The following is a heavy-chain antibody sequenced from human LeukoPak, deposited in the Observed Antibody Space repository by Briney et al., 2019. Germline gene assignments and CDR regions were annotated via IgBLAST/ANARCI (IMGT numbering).Heavy chain of an antibody. CDR1: GYTFTSYY. CDR3: ARSDYYDSSGYYLSFDY. J-gene: IGHJ4*02. CDR2: INPSGGST. D-gene: IGHD3-22*01. V-gene: IGHV1-46*01. Sequence: ASVKVSCKASGYTFTSYYMHWVRQAPGQGLEWMGIINPSGGSTSYAQKFQGRVTMTRDTSTSTAYMELRSLRSDDTAVYYCARSDYYDSSGYYLSFDYWGQGTLVTVSS.